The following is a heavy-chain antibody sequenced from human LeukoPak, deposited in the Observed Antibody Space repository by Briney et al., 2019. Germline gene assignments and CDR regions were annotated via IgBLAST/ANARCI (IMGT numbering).Heavy chain of an antibody. J-gene: IGHJ4*02. CDR3: ARGLTYYYDSSGYYPADY. Sequence: ASVKVSCKASGYTFTSYDINWVRQATGQGLEWMEWMNPNSGNTGYAQKFQGRVTMTRNTSISTAYMELSSLRSEDTAVYYCARGLTYYYDSSGYYPADYWGQGTLVTVSS. CDR2: MNPNSGNT. V-gene: IGHV1-8*01. CDR1: GYTFTSYD. D-gene: IGHD3-22*01.